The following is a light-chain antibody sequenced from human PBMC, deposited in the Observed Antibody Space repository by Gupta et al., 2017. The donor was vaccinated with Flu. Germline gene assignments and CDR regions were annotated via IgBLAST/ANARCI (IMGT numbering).Light chain of an antibody. J-gene: IGLJ1*01. Sequence: QSALTQPRSVSGSPGQSVTISCTGSRGDIGTYNCVSWYQQHPGKAPRLLLFPINDRPSGVPDRFSGSQSGYTASLTISGLQADDEADYYCCYFAGSSYVFGAGTRVTVL. CDR1: RGDIGTYNC. V-gene: IGLV2-11*01. CDR3: CYFAGSSYV. CDR2: PIN.